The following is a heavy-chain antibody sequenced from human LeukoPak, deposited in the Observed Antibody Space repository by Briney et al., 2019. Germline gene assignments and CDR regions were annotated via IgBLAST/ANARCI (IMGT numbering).Heavy chain of an antibody. J-gene: IGHJ5*02. CDR3: ARGGGSGYYNNWFDP. Sequence: SETLSLTCTVSGGSVSSGSSFWSWIRQPPGKGLEWIGYIYHSGNTNYNPSLKSRVTISVDTSENHFSLKLSSVTAADTAVYYCARGGGSGYYNNWFDPWGQGTLVTVSS. CDR1: GGSVSSGSSF. CDR2: IYHSGNT. V-gene: IGHV4-61*03. D-gene: IGHD3-22*01.